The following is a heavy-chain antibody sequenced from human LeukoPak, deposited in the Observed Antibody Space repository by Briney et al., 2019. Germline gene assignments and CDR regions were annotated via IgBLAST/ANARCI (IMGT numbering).Heavy chain of an antibody. CDR3: ARWRHGYNSVDAFDI. CDR2: IYYSGST. V-gene: IGHV4-39*01. J-gene: IGHJ3*02. D-gene: IGHD5-24*01. Sequence: PSETLSLTCTVSGGSISTNNHYWGWIRQPPGKGLEWIGNIYYSGSTDYNPSLESRVTISVDTSENHFSLKVTSVTAADTAVYYCARWRHGYNSVDAFDIWGQGVMVTVSS. CDR1: GGSISTNNHY.